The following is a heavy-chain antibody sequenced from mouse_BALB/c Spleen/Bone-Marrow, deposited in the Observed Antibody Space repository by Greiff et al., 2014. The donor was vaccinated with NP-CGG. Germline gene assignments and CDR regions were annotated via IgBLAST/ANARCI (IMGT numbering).Heavy chain of an antibody. CDR3: TRHGGYYPYYYAMDY. CDR2: ISHGGGTT. V-gene: IGHV5-12-1*01. Sequence: EVQVVESGGGLVKPGGSLKLSCAASGFAFSSYDMSWVRQTPEKRLEWVAYISHGGGTTYYSDTVKGRFTISRDNAKNTLYLQMSRLKSEDTAIYYCTRHGGYYPYYYAMDYWGQGTSVTVSS. D-gene: IGHD2-3*01. J-gene: IGHJ4*01. CDR1: GFAFSSYD.